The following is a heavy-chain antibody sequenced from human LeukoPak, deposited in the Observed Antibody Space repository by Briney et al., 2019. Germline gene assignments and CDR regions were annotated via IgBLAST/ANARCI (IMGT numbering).Heavy chain of an antibody. CDR3: ARDPQHFYYYYGMDV. CDR1: GFTFSSYG. Sequence: GGSLRLSCAASGFTFSSYGMHWIRQAPGKGLEWVAVIWYDGSNKYYADSVKGRFTISRDNSKNTLYLQMISLRAEDTAVYYCARDPQHFYYYYGMDVWGQGTTVTVSS. V-gene: IGHV3-33*01. CDR2: IWYDGSNK. J-gene: IGHJ6*02.